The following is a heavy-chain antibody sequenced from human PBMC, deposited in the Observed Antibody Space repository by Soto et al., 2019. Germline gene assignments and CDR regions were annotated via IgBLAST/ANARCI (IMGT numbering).Heavy chain of an antibody. Sequence: GGSLRLSCAASGFTFSSYWMSWVRQAPGKGLEWVANIKQDGSEKYYVDSVKGRFTISRDNAKNSLYLQMNSLRAEDTAVYYCARVARGSGSYAAFVSFDHWGQGALVTVSS. CDR2: IKQDGSEK. J-gene: IGHJ4*02. CDR3: ARVARGSGSYAAFVSFDH. D-gene: IGHD3-10*01. CDR1: GFTFSSYW. V-gene: IGHV3-7*03.